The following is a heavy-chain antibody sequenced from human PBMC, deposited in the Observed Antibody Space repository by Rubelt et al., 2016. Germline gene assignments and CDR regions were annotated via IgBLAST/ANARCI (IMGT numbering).Heavy chain of an antibody. CDR3: ARRDGYNWDDAFDV. D-gene: IGHD5-24*01. CDR2: ISDYNGNT. J-gene: IGHJ3*01. CDR1: GYTFTSYG. V-gene: IGHV1-18*01. Sequence: QVQLVQSGAEVKKPGASVKVSCKASGYTFTSYGISWVRQAPGQGLEWMGWISDYNGNTNYAQKLQGRVTMTTDTSPSPAYMELRSLGSDDTAVYYCARRDGYNWDDAFDVWGQGTMVTVSS.